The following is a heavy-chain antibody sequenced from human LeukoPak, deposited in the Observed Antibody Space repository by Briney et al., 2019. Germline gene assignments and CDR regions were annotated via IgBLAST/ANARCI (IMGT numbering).Heavy chain of an antibody. J-gene: IGHJ4*02. CDR1: GFTVSSNY. V-gene: IGHV3-53*01. Sequence: GGSLRLSCAASGFTVSSNYMSWVRQAPGKGLEWVSVIYSGGSTYYADSVKGRFTISRDNPKNTLYLQMNSLRAEDTAVYYCARDRGDGYNSGYFEYWGQGTLVTVSS. CDR2: IYSGGST. D-gene: IGHD5-24*01. CDR3: ARDRGDGYNSGYFEY.